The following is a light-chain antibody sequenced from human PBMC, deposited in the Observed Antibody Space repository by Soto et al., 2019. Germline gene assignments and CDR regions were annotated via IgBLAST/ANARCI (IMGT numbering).Light chain of an antibody. Sequence: QSVLTQPPSVSAASGQKVTISCSGSSSNIGNKYVSWYQQLPGTAPKLLMYDNNKRPSGIPDPFSGSKSGTSATLGITGLQTGDEADYYCGTWDSSLSVELFGGGTKLTVL. CDR1: SSNIGNKY. J-gene: IGLJ2*01. CDR2: DNN. V-gene: IGLV1-51*01. CDR3: GTWDSSLSVEL.